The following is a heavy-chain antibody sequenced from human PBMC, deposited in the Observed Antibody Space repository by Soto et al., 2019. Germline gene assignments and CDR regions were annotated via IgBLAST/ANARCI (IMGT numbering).Heavy chain of an antibody. CDR1: SGSIGTXXX. V-gene: IGHV4-4*02. J-gene: IGHJ6*02. CDR3: ARRTWGMDV. CDR2: IFHSGNT. Sequence: QVQLQESGPGLVKPSGTLSLTCAVSSGSIGTXXXXSWVRQTPGKGLEWIGEIFHSGNTYYNPSLASRVTISVDTSKNQFSLNLRSVTAADTAVYYCARRTWGMDVWGQGTTVTVSS. D-gene: IGHD2-8*01.